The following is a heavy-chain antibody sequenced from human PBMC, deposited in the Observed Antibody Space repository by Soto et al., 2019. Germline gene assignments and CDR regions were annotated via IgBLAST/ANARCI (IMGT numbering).Heavy chain of an antibody. Sequence: GGSLRLSCAASGFTFSSYSMNWVRQAPGKGLEWVSSISSSSSYIYYADSVKGRFTISRDNAKNSLYLQMNSLRAEDTAVYYCARDRHIAAAGSYYGMDVWGQGTTVTVSS. V-gene: IGHV3-21*01. CDR1: GFTFSSYS. CDR3: ARDRHIAAAGSYYGMDV. J-gene: IGHJ6*02. D-gene: IGHD6-13*01. CDR2: ISSSSSYI.